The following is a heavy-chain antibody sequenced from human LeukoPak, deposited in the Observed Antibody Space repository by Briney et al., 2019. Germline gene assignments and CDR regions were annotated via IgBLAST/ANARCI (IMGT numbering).Heavy chain of an antibody. CDR2: ISGSGGST. V-gene: IGHV3-23*01. Sequence: GGSLRLSCAASGCTFSSYAMSWVRQAPGKGLEWVSAISGSGGSTHYADSVKGRFTISRDNSKNTLYLQMNRLRAEDTAVYYCAKDRYGSGWYIGDYWGQGTLVTVSS. CDR1: GCTFSSYA. J-gene: IGHJ4*02. D-gene: IGHD6-19*01. CDR3: AKDRYGSGWYIGDY.